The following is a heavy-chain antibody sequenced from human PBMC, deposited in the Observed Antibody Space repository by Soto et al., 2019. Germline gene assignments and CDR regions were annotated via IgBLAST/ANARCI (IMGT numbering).Heavy chain of an antibody. D-gene: IGHD3-16*01. Sequence: GGSLRLSCGAPGVTFKDYGMHWVRQAPGQGLEWVAVISYDGKQTYYADSVKGRFTISKDKSKRTLFLQMNSLRVDDTAVYYCARDGWGSNWYFDLWGRGTLVTVS. V-gene: IGHV3-30*03. CDR1: GVTFKDYG. CDR2: ISYDGKQT. CDR3: ARDGWGSNWYFDL. J-gene: IGHJ2*01.